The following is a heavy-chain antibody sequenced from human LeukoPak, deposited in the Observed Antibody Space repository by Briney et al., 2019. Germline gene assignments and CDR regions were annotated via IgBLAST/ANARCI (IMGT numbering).Heavy chain of an antibody. Sequence: SETLSLTCAVYGGSFSGYYWSWIRQPPGKGLEWIGEINHSGSTNYNPSLKSRVTISVDTSKNQFSLKLSSVTAADTAVYYCAKDAQTYYDFWSAPPYYYYMDVWGKGTTVTVSS. J-gene: IGHJ6*03. CDR1: GGSFSGYY. V-gene: IGHV4-34*01. D-gene: IGHD3-3*01. CDR3: AKDAQTYYDFWSAPPYYYYMDV. CDR2: INHSGST.